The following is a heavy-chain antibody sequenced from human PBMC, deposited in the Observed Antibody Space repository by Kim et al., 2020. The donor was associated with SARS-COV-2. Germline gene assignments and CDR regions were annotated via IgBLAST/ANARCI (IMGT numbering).Heavy chain of an antibody. CDR1: GFTFSSYS. J-gene: IGHJ4*02. Sequence: GGSLRLSCAASGFTFSSYSMNWVRQAPGKGLEWVSSISSSSSYIYYADSVKGRFTISRDNAKNSLYLQMNSLRAEDTALYYCARAVTVAGTLDYWGQGTLVTVSS. V-gene: IGHV3-21*01. D-gene: IGHD6-19*01. CDR2: ISSSSSYI. CDR3: ARAVTVAGTLDY.